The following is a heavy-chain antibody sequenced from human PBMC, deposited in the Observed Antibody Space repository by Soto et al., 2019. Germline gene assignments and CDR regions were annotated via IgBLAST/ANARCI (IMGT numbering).Heavy chain of an antibody. CDR3: AKDLVGSNADYYDY. D-gene: IGHD2-15*01. CDR1: GFTFSISS. J-gene: IGHJ4*02. CDR2: ISGSGSST. V-gene: IGHV3-23*01. Sequence: GGSLRLSCAASGFTFSISSMNWVRQAPGKGMEWVAAISGSGSSTYYADSVKGRFTISRESSKNTLYLQMNSLRAEDAAVYYCAKDLVGSNADYYDYWGQGTLVTVSS.